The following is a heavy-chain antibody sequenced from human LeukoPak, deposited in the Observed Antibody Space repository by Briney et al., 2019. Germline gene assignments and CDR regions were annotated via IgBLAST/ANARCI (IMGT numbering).Heavy chain of an antibody. J-gene: IGHJ4*02. CDR3: ARAEAGGEAYYFDY. Sequence: ASVKVSCKASGYTFTDYYIHWVRQAPGQGLEWMGWINPNSGGTNYEQKFQGRVTMTRDTSISTAYMELSRLRSDDTAVYYCARAEAGGEAYYFDYWGQGTLVTVSS. CDR1: GYTFTDYY. V-gene: IGHV1-2*02. CDR2: INPNSGGT. D-gene: IGHD6-19*01.